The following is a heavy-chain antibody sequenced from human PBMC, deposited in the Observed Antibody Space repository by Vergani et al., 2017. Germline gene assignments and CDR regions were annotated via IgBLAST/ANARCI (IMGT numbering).Heavy chain of an antibody. Sequence: QVQLQESGPGLVRPSQTLSLTCTVSGGSISSGSYYWSWFRQPAGKGLEWIGRFYTGGSTIYNPSLKRRVTISVDTSKNQFSLQLSSVTAADTAVYYCARDPLYSTTWPFLLLEMDVWGQGTTVTVSS. CDR2: FYTGGST. D-gene: IGHD6-13*01. CDR1: GGSISSGSYY. V-gene: IGHV4-61*02. J-gene: IGHJ6*02. CDR3: ARDPLYSTTWPFLLLEMDV.